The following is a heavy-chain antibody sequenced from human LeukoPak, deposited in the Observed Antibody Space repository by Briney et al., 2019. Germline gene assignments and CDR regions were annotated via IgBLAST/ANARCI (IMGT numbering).Heavy chain of an antibody. CDR1: GGSISSYY. J-gene: IGHJ5*02. CDR2: IYYSGST. Sequence: PSETLSLTCTVSGGSISSYYWSWVRQSPGKGVEWGGYIYYSGSTNFSPSLKSRVTISVDTSKTQFSLKLSSVTAADTAVYYCARASSGWYNWFDPWGQGTLVTVSS. CDR3: ARASSGWYNWFDP. V-gene: IGHV4-59*01. D-gene: IGHD6-19*01.